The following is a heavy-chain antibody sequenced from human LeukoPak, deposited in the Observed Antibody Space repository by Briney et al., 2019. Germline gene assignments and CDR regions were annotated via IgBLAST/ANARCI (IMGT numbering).Heavy chain of an antibody. Sequence: SETLSLTCAVYGGSFSGYYWGWIRQPPGKGLEWIGEINHSGSANYNPSLKSRVTISVDTSKNQFSLKLSSVTAADTAVYYCARGRTVTNFDYWGQGTLVTVSS. J-gene: IGHJ4*02. CDR2: INHSGSA. CDR3: ARGRTVTNFDY. D-gene: IGHD4-4*01. CDR1: GGSFSGYY. V-gene: IGHV4-34*01.